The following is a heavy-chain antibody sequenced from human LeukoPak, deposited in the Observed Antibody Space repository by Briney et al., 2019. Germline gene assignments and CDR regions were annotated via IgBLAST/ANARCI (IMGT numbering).Heavy chain of an antibody. CDR1: GFTFSSYW. D-gene: IGHD4-23*01. CDR2: IKQDGSEK. Sequence: GGPLRLSCAASGFTFSSYWMSWVRQAPGKGLEWVANIKQDGSEKYYVDSVKGRFTISRDNAKNPLYLQMNSLRAEDTAVYYCARELSVARDALDIWGQGTMVTVSS. CDR3: ARELSVARDALDI. J-gene: IGHJ3*02. V-gene: IGHV3-7*01.